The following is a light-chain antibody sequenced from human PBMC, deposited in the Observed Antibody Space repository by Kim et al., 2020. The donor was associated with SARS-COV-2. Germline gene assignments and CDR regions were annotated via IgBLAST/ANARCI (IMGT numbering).Light chain of an antibody. V-gene: IGKV3-15*01. CDR1: QSVSSS. J-gene: IGKJ2*01. CDR3: QQYTNWPYT. Sequence: SVSPGERATLSWGASQSVSSSLAWYQRKAGQAPRLLICGASTRATGLPARFSASGSGTEFTLTISSLQSEDFAVYYCQQYTNWPYTFGQGTKLEI. CDR2: GAS.